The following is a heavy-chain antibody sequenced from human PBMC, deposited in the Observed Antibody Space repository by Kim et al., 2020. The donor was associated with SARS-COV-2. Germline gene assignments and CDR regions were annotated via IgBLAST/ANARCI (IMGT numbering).Heavy chain of an antibody. CDR2: ISYDGSNK. D-gene: IGHD6-19*01. Sequence: GGSLRLSCAASGFTFSSYAMHWVRQAPGKGLEWVAVISYDGSNKYYADSVKGRFTISRDNSKNTLYLQMNSLRAEDTAVYYCARDRPEVAGTFLGQGFD. CDR1: GFTFSSYA. V-gene: IGHV3-30-3*01. CDR3: ARDRPEVAGTFLGQGFD. J-gene: IGHJ4*01.